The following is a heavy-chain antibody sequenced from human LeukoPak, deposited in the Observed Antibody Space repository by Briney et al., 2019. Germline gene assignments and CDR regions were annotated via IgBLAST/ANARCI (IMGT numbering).Heavy chain of an antibody. CDR3: ARESGYAVGDY. Sequence: GGSLRLSCAASGFTFSSFEMNWVRQAPGKGLEWVSYIRSSGSTIYYADSVKGRFIISGDNAKNTLYLQMNSLRAEDTAMYYCARESGYAVGDYWGQGTLVTVSS. V-gene: IGHV3-48*03. CDR2: IRSSGSTI. CDR1: GFTFSSFE. D-gene: IGHD5-12*01. J-gene: IGHJ4*02.